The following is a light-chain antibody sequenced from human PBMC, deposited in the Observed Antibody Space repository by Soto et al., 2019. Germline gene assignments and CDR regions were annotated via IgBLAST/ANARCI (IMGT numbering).Light chain of an antibody. CDR2: GAS. CDR1: QSISSTY. Sequence: EIVLTQSPGILSLSPGERATLSCRASQSISSTYLAWYQQKPGQAPRLLIYGASSRATGIPDRFSGSGSGTEFTLTISRLEPEDFAVFYCQQYYSYPRWTFGQGTKVEIK. CDR3: QQYYSYPRWT. J-gene: IGKJ1*01. V-gene: IGKV3-20*01.